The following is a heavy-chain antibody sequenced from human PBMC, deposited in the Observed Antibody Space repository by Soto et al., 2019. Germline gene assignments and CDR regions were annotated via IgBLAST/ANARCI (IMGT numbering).Heavy chain of an antibody. CDR3: ARDSDRIVVVVAATGAFDI. CDR1: GYTFTSYA. J-gene: IGHJ3*02. V-gene: IGHV1-3*01. Sequence: ASVKVSCKASGYTFTSYAMHWVRQAPGQRLEWMGWINAGNGNTKYSQKFQGRVTITRDTSASTAYMELSSLRSEDTAVYYCARDSDRIVVVVAATGAFDIWGQGTMVTVSS. CDR2: INAGNGNT. D-gene: IGHD2-15*01.